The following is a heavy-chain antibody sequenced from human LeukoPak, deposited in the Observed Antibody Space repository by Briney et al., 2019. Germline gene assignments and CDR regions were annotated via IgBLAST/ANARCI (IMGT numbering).Heavy chain of an antibody. CDR3: ARDWGYSSGWYRALDY. Sequence: PGGSLRLSCAAPGFTFSNYEMNWVRQAPGKGLEWVSYISNSGSTTFYADSVKGRFTISRDNAKNSLYLQMSRLRAEDTAVYYCARDWGYSSGWYRALDYWGQGTLVTVSS. V-gene: IGHV3-48*03. CDR1: GFTFSNYE. CDR2: ISNSGSTT. J-gene: IGHJ4*02. D-gene: IGHD6-19*01.